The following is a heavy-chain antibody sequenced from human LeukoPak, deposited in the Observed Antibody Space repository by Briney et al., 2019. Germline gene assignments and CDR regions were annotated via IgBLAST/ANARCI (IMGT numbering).Heavy chain of an antibody. D-gene: IGHD1-26*01. CDR1: GFTFSDHY. V-gene: IGHV3-72*01. J-gene: IGHJ4*02. CDR2: TRDKANSYAA. Sequence: GGSLRLSCAASGFTFSDHYMDWVRQAPGKGLEWVGRTRDKANSYAAEYAASVKGRFTISRDDSKNSLYLEMNSLKTEDTAVYYCVVGATGALDYWGQGTLVTVSS. CDR3: VVGATGALDY.